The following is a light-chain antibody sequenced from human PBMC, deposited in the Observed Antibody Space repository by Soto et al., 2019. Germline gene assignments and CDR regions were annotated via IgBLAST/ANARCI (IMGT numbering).Light chain of an antibody. Sequence: EIVLTQSPGTLSLSPGERATLSSRADRSVSDTLLTWFQQKPGQAPRLLIFGTSNRAPGIPDSFSGSGSGTDFTLTISRLEPDDFAVYYCQHYGDPSWTFGQGTKVDIK. CDR3: QHYGDPSWT. V-gene: IGKV3-20*01. CDR2: GTS. J-gene: IGKJ1*01. CDR1: RSVSDTL.